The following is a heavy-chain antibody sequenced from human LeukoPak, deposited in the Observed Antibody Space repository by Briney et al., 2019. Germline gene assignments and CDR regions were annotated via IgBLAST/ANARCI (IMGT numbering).Heavy chain of an antibody. V-gene: IGHV3-53*04. Sequence: PGGSLRLSCAASGRTVINYFVTWVRQAPGKGLEWVSIIYSDGRKYYADSVKGRFTISGPNSRNTLYLQMDSLRVEDTAVYYCARGPLPTGVLMWGRDSGGEYNFYSMDVWGPGTTVIVSS. CDR1: GRTVINYF. CDR2: IYSDGRK. D-gene: IGHD1-1*01. J-gene: IGHJ6*02. CDR3: ARGPLPTGVLMWGRDSGGEYNFYSMDV.